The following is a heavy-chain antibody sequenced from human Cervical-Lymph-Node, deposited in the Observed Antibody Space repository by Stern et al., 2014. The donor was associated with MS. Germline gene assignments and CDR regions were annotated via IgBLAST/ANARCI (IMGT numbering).Heavy chain of an antibody. Sequence: QVQLVQSGAEVKKPGSSVKGSCKASGGTFSSYAISWVRQAPGQGLERMGGIIPIFGTANYAQKFQGRVTITADESTSTAYMELSSLRSEDTAVYYCARNVRGVTHYYYYGMDVWGQGTTVTVSS. CDR1: GGTFSSYA. J-gene: IGHJ6*02. D-gene: IGHD3-10*02. V-gene: IGHV1-69*01. CDR3: ARNVRGVTHYYYYGMDV. CDR2: IIPIFGTA.